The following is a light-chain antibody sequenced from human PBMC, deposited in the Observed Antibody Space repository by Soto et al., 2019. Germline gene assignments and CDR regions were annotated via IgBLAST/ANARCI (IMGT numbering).Light chain of an antibody. CDR2: GPS. CDR3: QQYGATLWT. V-gene: IGKV3-20*01. J-gene: IGKJ1*01. CDR1: QSVSSNY. Sequence: EIVLTQSPGGMSSSPGETITLSCRASQSVSSNYLARYQQKPGQAPRLLVYGPSSRATGIPDRYSGSRSGTDFTPTIIMHEPEDFAVYYCQQYGATLWTFXQGTMLDIK.